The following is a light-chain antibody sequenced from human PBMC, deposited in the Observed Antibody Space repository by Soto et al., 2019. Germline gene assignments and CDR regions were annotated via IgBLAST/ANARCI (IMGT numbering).Light chain of an antibody. J-gene: IGLJ1*01. V-gene: IGLV2-14*01. CDR2: DVS. Sequence: QSVLPQPASLSGSPGQSITISCTGTSSDIGGYKYVSWYQQHPGKAPKLMIYDVSNRPSGVSNRFSGSKSGNTATLTISGLQGEDEAEYYCSSYTGGSTYVFGTGTKSPS. CDR1: SSDIGGYKY. CDR3: SSYTGGSTYV.